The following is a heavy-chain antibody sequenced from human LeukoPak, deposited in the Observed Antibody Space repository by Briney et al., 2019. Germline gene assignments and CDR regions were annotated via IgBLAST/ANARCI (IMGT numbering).Heavy chain of an antibody. J-gene: IGHJ4*02. Sequence: ASVKVSCKASGYTFTSNGISWVRQAPEKGLEWMGLVDPEDGETIYAEKFQGRVTITADTSTDTAYMELSSLRSEDTAVYYCATGPYLGYFDYWGQGTLVTVSS. D-gene: IGHD3-3*01. CDR1: GYTFTSNG. CDR2: VDPEDGET. CDR3: ATGPYLGYFDY. V-gene: IGHV1-69-2*01.